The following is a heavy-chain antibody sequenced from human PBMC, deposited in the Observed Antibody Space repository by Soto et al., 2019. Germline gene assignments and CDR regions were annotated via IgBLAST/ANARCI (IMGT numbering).Heavy chain of an antibody. D-gene: IGHD3-9*01. J-gene: IGHJ4*02. Sequence: QVQLVQSGAEVKKPGASVKVSCKASGYTFTSYAMHWVRQAPGQRLEWMGWINAGNGNTKYSQKFQGRVTITRDTSASTAYMELSSLRSEDTAVYYCAREYYDILTGYWYFDYWGQGTLVTVSS. CDR3: AREYYDILTGYWYFDY. V-gene: IGHV1-3*01. CDR2: INAGNGNT. CDR1: GYTFTSYA.